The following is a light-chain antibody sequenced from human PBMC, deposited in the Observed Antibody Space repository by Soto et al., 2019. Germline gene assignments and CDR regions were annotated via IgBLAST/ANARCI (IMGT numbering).Light chain of an antibody. CDR1: ESVSGRQ. Sequence: EIVLTQSPGTLSLSPGESATLSCRASESVSGRQLAWYQQKPGQAPRLIMYSASNRATGIPDRFGGSGSGTYFTLTITRLAPEDFAVFYCQQYGSSPSFGQGTRLEI. CDR2: SAS. CDR3: QQYGSSPS. V-gene: IGKV3-20*01. J-gene: IGKJ5*01.